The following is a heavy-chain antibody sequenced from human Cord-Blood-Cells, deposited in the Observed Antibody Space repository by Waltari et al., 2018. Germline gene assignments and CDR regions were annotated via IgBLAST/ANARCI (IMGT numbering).Heavy chain of an antibody. CDR1: GYTLTELS. D-gene: IGHD2-2*01. CDR2: FDPEWQET. V-gene: IGHV1-24*01. Sequence: QVQLVQSGAEVKKPGASVKVSCKVSGYTLTELSMHWVRPAPGTGLGWMGGFDPEWQETIDARKYQGGVTRTEGTSTDTAYMELSSLGSEDTAVYYCATDGAYCSSTSCYNWFDPWGQGTLVTVSS. J-gene: IGHJ5*02. CDR3: ATDGAYCSSTSCYNWFDP.